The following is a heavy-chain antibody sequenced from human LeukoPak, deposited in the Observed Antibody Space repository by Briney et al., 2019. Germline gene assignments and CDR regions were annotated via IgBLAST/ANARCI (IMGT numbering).Heavy chain of an antibody. J-gene: IGHJ4*02. CDR1: GGSISSSSYY. CDR2: IYYSGST. V-gene: IGHV4-39*07. Sequence: TSETLSLTCTVSGGSISSSSYYWGWIRQPPGKGLEWIGSIYYSGSTYYNPSLKSRVTISVDTSKNQFSLKLSSVTAADTAVYYCAGSRYSGSYNFDYWGQGTLVTVSS. D-gene: IGHD1-26*01. CDR3: AGSRYSGSYNFDY.